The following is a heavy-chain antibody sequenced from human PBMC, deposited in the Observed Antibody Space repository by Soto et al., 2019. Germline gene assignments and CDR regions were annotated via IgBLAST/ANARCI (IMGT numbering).Heavy chain of an antibody. Sequence: SETLSLTCTVSGGSVSSGSYYWSWIRQPPGKGLEWIGYIYYSGSTNYNPSLKSRVTISVDTSKNQFSLKLSSVTAADTAVYYCARDVYSSSWFESDNWFDPWGQGTLVTVSS. D-gene: IGHD6-13*01. CDR3: ARDVYSSSWFESDNWFDP. J-gene: IGHJ5*02. CDR1: GGSVSSGSYY. V-gene: IGHV4-61*01. CDR2: IYYSGST.